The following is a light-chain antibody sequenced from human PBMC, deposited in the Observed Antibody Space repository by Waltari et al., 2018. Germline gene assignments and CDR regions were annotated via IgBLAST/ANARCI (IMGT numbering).Light chain of an antibody. Sequence: TVMRQSPATLSLSPGETATLSCRASQSITSNLPCYQRKPGQAQRPLIYDTSTRATGVAVRFSGSGSGTEFTLTITSLQHEDFAVDFCQQYNNWPLTFGGGTKVEIK. J-gene: IGKJ4*01. CDR3: QQYNNWPLT. CDR1: QSITSN. CDR2: DTS. V-gene: IGKV3-15*01.